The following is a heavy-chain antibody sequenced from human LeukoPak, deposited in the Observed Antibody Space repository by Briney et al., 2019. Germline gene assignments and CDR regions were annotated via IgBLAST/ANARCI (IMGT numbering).Heavy chain of an antibody. D-gene: IGHD2-15*01. V-gene: IGHV3-21*01. Sequence: KSGGSLRLSCAASGFTFSSYSMNWVRQAPGKGLEWVSSISSSSSYIYYADSVKGRFTISRDNAKNSLYLQMNSLRAEDTAVYYCARDRGGKEPFDYWGQGTLVTVSS. CDR1: GFTFSSYS. J-gene: IGHJ4*02. CDR2: ISSSSSYI. CDR3: ARDRGGKEPFDY.